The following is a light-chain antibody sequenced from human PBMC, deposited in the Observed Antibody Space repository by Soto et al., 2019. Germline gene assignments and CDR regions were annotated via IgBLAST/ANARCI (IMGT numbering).Light chain of an antibody. CDR2: DAS. CDR1: QSVRSNY. Sequence: EIVLMKSPDTLSLSPGERATLSCRASQSVRSNYLAWYQQKPGQAPRFLIYDASSRATGIADRFSGSGSGPDFTLTISRLEPEDFAVYYCQQYGSSPLTVGGGTKVEIK. V-gene: IGKV3-20*01. J-gene: IGKJ4*01. CDR3: QQYGSSPLT.